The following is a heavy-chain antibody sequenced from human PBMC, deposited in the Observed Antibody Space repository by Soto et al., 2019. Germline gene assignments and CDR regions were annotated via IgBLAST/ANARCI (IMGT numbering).Heavy chain of an antibody. CDR1: GGSISRSSYY. CDR3: ARKEAATMLDH. D-gene: IGHD6-25*01. CDR2: IYNSGGA. J-gene: IGHJ4*02. Sequence: SETLSLTCTVSGGSISRSSYYWAWIRQPPGKGLEWIGTIYNSGGAYHNPSLKSRVTISVDMPKNQISLKLSSVIATDTAMYYCARKEAATMLDHWGQGILVTVSS. V-gene: IGHV4-39*01.